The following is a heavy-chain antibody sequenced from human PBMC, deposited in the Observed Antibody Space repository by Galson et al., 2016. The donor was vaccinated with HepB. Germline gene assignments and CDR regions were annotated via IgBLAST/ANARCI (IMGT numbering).Heavy chain of an antibody. J-gene: IGHJ6*04. CDR3: ARDNSGSYYYSGVHYYGMDV. Sequence: SVKVSCKASGYTFTTYDITWVRQAPGQGLEWMGWISTDNGNRNYAQKLQGRVTMTTDTSTSTAYMDLRSLRSDDTAVYYCARDNSGSYYYSGVHYYGMDVWGKGTTVTV. CDR2: ISTDNGNR. CDR1: GYTFTTYD. V-gene: IGHV1-18*01. D-gene: IGHD3-10*01.